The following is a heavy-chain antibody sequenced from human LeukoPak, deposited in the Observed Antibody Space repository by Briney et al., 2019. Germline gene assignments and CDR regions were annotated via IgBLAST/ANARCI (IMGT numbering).Heavy chain of an antibody. D-gene: IGHD2/OR15-2a*01. CDR2: ISSSSNYI. CDR1: GFTLSSSN. CDR3: ARGRSYNSLSGVGY. J-gene: IGHJ4*02. Sequence: GGSLRLSCAASGFTLSSSNMNWVRQAPGKGLEWVSSISSSSNYIYYADSVKGRFTISRDNAKNSVYLQMNSLRAEDTAVYYCARGRSYNSLSGVGYWGQGTLVTVSS. V-gene: IGHV3-21*01.